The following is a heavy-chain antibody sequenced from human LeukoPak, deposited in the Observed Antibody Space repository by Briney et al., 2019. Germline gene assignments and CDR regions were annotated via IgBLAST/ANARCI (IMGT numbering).Heavy chain of an antibody. D-gene: IGHD6-19*01. CDR3: ARDKKDSSGWYGAFDY. CDR2: IYTSGST. J-gene: IGHJ4*02. CDR1: GGSISSYY. Sequence: PSETLSLTCTDSGGSISSYYWSWIRQPAGKGLEWIGRIYTSGSTNYNPSLKSRVTMSVDTSKNQFSRKLSSVTAADTAVYYCARDKKDSSGWYGAFDYWGQGTLVTVSS. V-gene: IGHV4-4*07.